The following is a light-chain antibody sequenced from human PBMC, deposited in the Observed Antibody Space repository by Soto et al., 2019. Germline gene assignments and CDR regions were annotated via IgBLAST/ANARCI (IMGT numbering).Light chain of an antibody. Sequence: DIPMTQSPSSLSVSVGDRVTITCQASRDISDYLNWYQHKPGKAPKLLIYDASHLQTGVPSRFSGSGSGTDFTFTISALQPEDVATYFCQQYDNLPYTFGQGTKLVI. V-gene: IGKV1-33*01. CDR2: DAS. CDR3: QQYDNLPYT. CDR1: RDISDY. J-gene: IGKJ2*01.